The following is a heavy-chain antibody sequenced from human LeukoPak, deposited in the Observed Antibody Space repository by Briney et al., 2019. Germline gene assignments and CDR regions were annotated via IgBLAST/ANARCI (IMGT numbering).Heavy chain of an antibody. D-gene: IGHD3-10*01. CDR3: ARGLGEIYGSGSYYNDY. J-gene: IGHJ4*02. V-gene: IGHV3-66*01. Sequence: GGSLRLSCAASGFTVSSNYMSWVRQAPGKGLEWVSGIYSGGSTYYADSVKGRFTISRDNSKNTLYLQMNSLRAEDTAVYYCARGLGEIYGSGSYYNDYWGQGTLVTVSS. CDR2: IYSGGST. CDR1: GFTVSSNY.